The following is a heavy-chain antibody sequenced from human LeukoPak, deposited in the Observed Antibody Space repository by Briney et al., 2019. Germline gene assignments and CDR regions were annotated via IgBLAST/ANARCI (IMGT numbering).Heavy chain of an antibody. CDR2: IYYSGNT. CDR1: GGSISRSRDY. D-gene: IGHD3-9*01. J-gene: IGHJ4*02. V-gene: IGHV4-39*01. Sequence: SETLSLTCTVSGGSISRSRDYWGWIRQPPGKGLEWIGSIYYSGNTYYNPSLRSRVTIFVDTSKNQFSLKLSSVTAADTAVYYWARHDILTYFDYWGQGTLVTVSS. CDR3: ARHDILTYFDY.